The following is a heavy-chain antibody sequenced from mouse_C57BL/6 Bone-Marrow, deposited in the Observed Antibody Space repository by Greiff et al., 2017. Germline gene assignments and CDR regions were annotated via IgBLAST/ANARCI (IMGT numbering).Heavy chain of an antibody. CDR1: GYTFTSYG. CDR2: IYPRSGNT. J-gene: IGHJ4*01. D-gene: IGHD3-2*02. CDR3: ARYSAGYYAMDY. V-gene: IGHV1-81*01. Sequence: VQLQQSGAELARPGASVKLSCKASGYTFTSYGISWVKQRPGQGLEWIGEIYPRSGNTYYNEKFKGKATLTADKSSSTAYMELRSLTSEDSAVYFCARYSAGYYAMDYWGQGTSVTVSS.